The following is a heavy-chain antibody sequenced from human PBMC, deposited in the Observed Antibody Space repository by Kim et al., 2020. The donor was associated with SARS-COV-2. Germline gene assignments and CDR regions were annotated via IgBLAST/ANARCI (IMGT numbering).Heavy chain of an antibody. V-gene: IGHV3-53*01. J-gene: IGHJ4*02. CDR1: GFSVSDNY. Sequence: GGSLRLSCAASGFSVSDNYMNWVRQAPGKGLEWVLGIYRAGATYYADSVKGRFTISRDISQNTLYLQMNNLRADDTAVYYCARDNSSFWYYFDSWGQGILVTVSS. CDR2: IYRAGAT. D-gene: IGHD6-13*01. CDR3: ARDNSSFWYYFDS.